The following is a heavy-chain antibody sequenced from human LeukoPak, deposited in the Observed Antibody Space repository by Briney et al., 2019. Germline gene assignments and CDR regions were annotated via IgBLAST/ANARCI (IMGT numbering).Heavy chain of an antibody. J-gene: IGHJ4*02. CDR1: GYTFTSYG. CDR2: IIPIFGTA. CDR3: ARAPKETYCGGDCYYFPFDY. Sequence: GASVKVSCKASGYTFTSYGISWVRQAPGQGLEWMGGIIPIFGTANYAQEFQGRVTITADKSTSTAYMELSSLRSEDTAVYYCARAPKETYCGGDCYYFPFDYWGQGTLVTVSS. V-gene: IGHV1-69*06. D-gene: IGHD2-21*02.